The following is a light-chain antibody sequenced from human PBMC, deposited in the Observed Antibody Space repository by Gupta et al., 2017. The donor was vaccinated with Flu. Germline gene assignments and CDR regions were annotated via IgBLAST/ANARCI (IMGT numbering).Light chain of an antibody. CDR3: QHYNYWPRGMYT. CDR2: GAS. CDR1: QSGSNN. V-gene: IGKV3D-15*01. J-gene: IGKJ2*01. Sequence: ATLSCSASQSGSNNLAGYQQKPGQGPRLLIYGASTRATGIPARFSGSGSGTEFTLTISSLQSEDFAVYYCQHYNYWPRGMYTFGQGTKLEIE.